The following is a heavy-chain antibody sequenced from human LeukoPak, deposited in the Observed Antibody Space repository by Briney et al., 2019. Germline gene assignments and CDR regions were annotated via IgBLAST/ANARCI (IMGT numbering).Heavy chain of an antibody. CDR2: IYYSGST. V-gene: IGHV4-39*07. Sequence: PSETLSLTCTVSGGSISSSSYYWGWIRQPPGKGLEWIGSIYYSGSTYYNPSLKSRVTISVDTSKNQFSLKLSSVTAADTAVYYCARTLLWFGELYGGWFDPWGQGTLVTSPQ. CDR3: ARTLLWFGELYGGWFDP. J-gene: IGHJ5*02. CDR1: GGSISSSSYY. D-gene: IGHD3-10*01.